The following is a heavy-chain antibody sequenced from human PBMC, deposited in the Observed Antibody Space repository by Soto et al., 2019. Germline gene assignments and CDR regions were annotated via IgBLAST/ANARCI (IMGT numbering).Heavy chain of an antibody. Sequence: GESLKISCKGSGYSFTSYWISWVRQMRGKGLEWMGRIDPSDSYTNYSPSFQGHVTISADKSISTAYLQWSSLKASDTAMYYCARHFTMVRGVTEFDPWGQGTLVTVSS. CDR2: IDPSDSYT. V-gene: IGHV5-10-1*01. CDR1: GYSFTSYW. D-gene: IGHD3-10*01. J-gene: IGHJ5*02. CDR3: ARHFTMVRGVTEFDP.